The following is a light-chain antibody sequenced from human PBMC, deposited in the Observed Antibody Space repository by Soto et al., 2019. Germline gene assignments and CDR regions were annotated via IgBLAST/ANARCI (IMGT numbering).Light chain of an antibody. CDR2: NAS. V-gene: IGKV3-11*01. CDR3: QHRAGWPPALT. CDR1: ESVSNS. J-gene: IGKJ4*01. Sequence: EIVLTQSPGTLSLSPGQRATLSCRASESVSNSLAWYQHKPGQAPRLLIYNASNRATGIPARFSGSGSGTDFTLTISSLEPEDFAVYFCQHRAGWPPALTFGGGTKVVIK.